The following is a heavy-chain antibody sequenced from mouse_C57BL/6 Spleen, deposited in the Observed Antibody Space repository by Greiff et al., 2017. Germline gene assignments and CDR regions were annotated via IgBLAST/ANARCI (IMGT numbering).Heavy chain of an antibody. D-gene: IGHD3-2*02. CDR3: ARQLRTGYAMDY. V-gene: IGHV1-69*01. J-gene: IGHJ4*01. Sequence: VQLQQPGAELVMPGASVKLSCKASGYTFTSYWMHWVKQRPGQGLEWIGEIDPSDSYTNYNQKFKGKSTLTVDKSSSTAYMQLSSLTSEDSAVYYCARQLRTGYAMDYWGQGTSVTVSS. CDR2: IDPSDSYT. CDR1: GYTFTSYW.